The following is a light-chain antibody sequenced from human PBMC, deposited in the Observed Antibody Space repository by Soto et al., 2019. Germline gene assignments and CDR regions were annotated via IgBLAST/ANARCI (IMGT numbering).Light chain of an antibody. CDR1: QSITSY. J-gene: IGKJ4*01. V-gene: IGKV1-39*01. Sequence: DIQMTQSPSSLSASVGYRVTITCRASQSITSYLNWYQQKPGKAPKLLIYAASSLQSGVPSRFSGSGAGTDFPLNISSLQPDDFATYYRQTSYSTLGLPFGGGTKVEIK. CDR3: QTSYSTLGLP. CDR2: AAS.